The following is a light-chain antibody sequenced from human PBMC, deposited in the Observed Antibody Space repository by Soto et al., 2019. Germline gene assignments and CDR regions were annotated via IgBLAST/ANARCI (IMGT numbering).Light chain of an antibody. V-gene: IGKV3-15*01. CDR1: QSVSSN. J-gene: IGKJ3*01. CDR2: GAS. CDR3: QQYNNWPFT. Sequence: EIVMTQSPATLSVSPGERATLSCRASQSVSSNLAWYQQKPGQAPRLLIYGASTRATGIPARFSGSGSGTEFTLPISSLQSEDFAVYSYQQYNNWPFTFGPGTKVDIK.